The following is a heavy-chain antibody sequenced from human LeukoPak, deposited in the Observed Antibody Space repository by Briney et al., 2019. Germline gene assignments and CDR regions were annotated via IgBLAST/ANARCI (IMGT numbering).Heavy chain of an antibody. CDR3: AKSGYSWDYYFDY. Sequence: GGSLRLSCAASGFTFSSYAMSWGPQAPGKGLGWVSPISGSGGSTYYADSVKGRFTISRDNSKNTLYLQMNSLRAEDAAVYYCAKSGYSWDYYFDYWGQGTLVTVSS. CDR1: GFTFSSYA. D-gene: IGHD5-18*01. CDR2: ISGSGGST. J-gene: IGHJ4*02. V-gene: IGHV3-23*01.